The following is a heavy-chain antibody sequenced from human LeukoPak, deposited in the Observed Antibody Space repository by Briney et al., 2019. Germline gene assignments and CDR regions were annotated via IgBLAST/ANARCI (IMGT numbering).Heavy chain of an antibody. CDR3: ARGARIGGPGSPGGAFDY. V-gene: IGHV1-2*02. CDR2: INPNSGGT. CDR1: GYTFTGYY. J-gene: IGHJ4*02. D-gene: IGHD1-26*01. Sequence: RGASVKVSCKAAGYTFTGYYMHWVRQAPGQGLEWMGWINPNSGGTNYAQKFQGRVTITADESTSTAYMELSSLRSEDTAAYYCARGARIGGPGSPGGAFDYWGQGTLAPVSS.